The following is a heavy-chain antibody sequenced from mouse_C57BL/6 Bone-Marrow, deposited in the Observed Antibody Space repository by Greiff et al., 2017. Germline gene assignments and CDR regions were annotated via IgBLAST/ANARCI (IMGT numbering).Heavy chain of an antibody. V-gene: IGHV14-4*01. CDR3: ARVGVYYCLYCDARDD. CDR1: GFNIKDDY. CDR2: LDPEHGDT. D-gene: IGHD2-2*01. J-gene: IGHJ4*01. Sequence: VQLKQSGAELVRPGASVKLSCTASGFNIKDDYMHCVKQRPEQRLPWIGWLDPEHGDTEYASTFQGQAPITPDTSSNPVYLQLSSLTTEDTAVYYCARVGVYYCLYCDARDDGGQGTSVTVSS.